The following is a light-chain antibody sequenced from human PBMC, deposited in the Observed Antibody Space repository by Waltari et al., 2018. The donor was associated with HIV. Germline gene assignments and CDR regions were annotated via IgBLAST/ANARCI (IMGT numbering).Light chain of an antibody. CDR3: QSADTRGSNLV. Sequence: SYELTQPPSVSLSPGQTARITCSGDALAKQYAYWYQQKPGQAPVVVIYKDIERPSGIPERFSGSTSETTVTLTISGLQAEDEGDYYCQSADTRGSNLVFGGGTKLTVL. CDR1: ALAKQY. CDR2: KDI. J-gene: IGLJ2*01. V-gene: IGLV3-25*03.